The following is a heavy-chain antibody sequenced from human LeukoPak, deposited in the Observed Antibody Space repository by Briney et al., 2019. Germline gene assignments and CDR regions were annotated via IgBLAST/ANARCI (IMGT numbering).Heavy chain of an antibody. J-gene: IGHJ5*02. Sequence: SETMSPTCAVYSGSLSGYYWSWIRQPPGNGLEWIGEISHSGSTNYNPSLKSRVTISVYTSKSQISLKMSSVTAADTAVYYCARVPPLLYKSQFDPWGLGTLVTVSS. D-gene: IGHD2/OR15-2a*01. CDR3: ARVPPLLYKSQFDP. CDR1: SGSLSGYY. V-gene: IGHV4-34*01. CDR2: ISHSGST.